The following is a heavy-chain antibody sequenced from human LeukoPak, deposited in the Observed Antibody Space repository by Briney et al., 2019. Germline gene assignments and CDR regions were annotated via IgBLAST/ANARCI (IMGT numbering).Heavy chain of an antibody. Sequence: GGSLRLSRAASGFTFSTYSMNWVRQAPGKGLEWVSYISGSSGTIYYADSVKGRFTISRDNAKTSLYLQMNSLRAEDTAIYYCARRSEFGVLYYMDPWGKGTTVTVPS. D-gene: IGHD3-16*01. CDR2: ISGSSGTI. CDR1: GFTFSTYS. CDR3: ARRSEFGVLYYMDP. V-gene: IGHV3-48*04. J-gene: IGHJ6*03.